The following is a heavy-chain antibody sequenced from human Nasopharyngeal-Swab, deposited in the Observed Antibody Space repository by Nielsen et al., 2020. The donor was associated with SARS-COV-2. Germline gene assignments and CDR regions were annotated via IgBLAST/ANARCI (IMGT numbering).Heavy chain of an antibody. CDR2: ISGSGGST. J-gene: IGHJ4*02. V-gene: IGHV3-23*01. Sequence: ESLEISCAASGFTSSSYAMSWVRQAPGKGLEWVSAISGSGGSTYYADSVKGRFTISRDNSKNTLYLQMNSLRAEDTAVYYCAKGTGGYQLLYFDYWGQGTLVTVSS. D-gene: IGHD2-2*01. CDR3: AKGTGGYQLLYFDY. CDR1: GFTSSSYA.